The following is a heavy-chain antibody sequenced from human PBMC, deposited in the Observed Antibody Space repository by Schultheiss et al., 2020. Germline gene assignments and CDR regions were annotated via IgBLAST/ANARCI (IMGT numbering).Heavy chain of an antibody. Sequence: GGSLRLSCAASGFTVSSNYMSWVRQATGKGLEWVSAIGTAGDTYYPGSVKGRFTISRDNSKNTLYLQMNSLRAEDTAVYYCARPDYGDFDYWGQGTLVTVSS. D-gene: IGHD4-17*01. CDR1: GFTVSSNY. V-gene: IGHV3-13*01. CDR2: IGTAGDT. CDR3: ARPDYGDFDY. J-gene: IGHJ4*02.